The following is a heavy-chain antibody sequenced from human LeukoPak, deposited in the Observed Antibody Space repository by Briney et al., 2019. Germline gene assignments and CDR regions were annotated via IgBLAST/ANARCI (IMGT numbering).Heavy chain of an antibody. V-gene: IGHV3-11*01. J-gene: IGHJ1*01. CDR2: ISSGGDIM. Sequence: GGSLRLSCAASGLRFSDYYVSWLRQAPGKGLQWVSYISSGGDIMHYADSVKGRFTSSRDNAKNSGYLEMNSLGAEDTAVYYCATNLIGAGEYFQQWGQGTLVTVSS. D-gene: IGHD2/OR15-2a*01. CDR3: ATNLIGAGEYFQQ. CDR1: GLRFSDYY.